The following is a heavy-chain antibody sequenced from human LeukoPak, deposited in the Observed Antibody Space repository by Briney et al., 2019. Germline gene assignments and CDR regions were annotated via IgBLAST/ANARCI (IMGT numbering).Heavy chain of an antibody. D-gene: IGHD2-15*01. CDR1: GYTFTSYD. J-gene: IGHJ4*02. Sequence: EASVKVSCKASGYTFTSYDINWVRQAPGQGLEWMGWMNPNSGNTGYAQKFQGRVTITRNTSISTAYMELSSLRSEDTAVYYCARGRAKRCSGGSCYFDYWGQGTLVTVSS. CDR2: MNPNSGNT. V-gene: IGHV1-8*03. CDR3: ARGRAKRCSGGSCYFDY.